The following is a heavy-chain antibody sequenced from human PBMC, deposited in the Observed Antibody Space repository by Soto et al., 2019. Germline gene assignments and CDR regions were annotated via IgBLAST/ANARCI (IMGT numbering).Heavy chain of an antibody. CDR3: AKSLACYPRCFDS. V-gene: IGHV3-23*01. CDR2: LSDIGVST. D-gene: IGHD2-15*01. Sequence: GSLRLSCAASGFTFSNYAMSWVRQAPGKGLDCDSALSDIGVSTYYADSVKGRFTISRDNSKNTLYLDMNSLRAEDTAVYYCAKSLACYPRCFDSCVHGTVVTVSS. CDR1: GFTFSNYA. J-gene: IGHJ4*01.